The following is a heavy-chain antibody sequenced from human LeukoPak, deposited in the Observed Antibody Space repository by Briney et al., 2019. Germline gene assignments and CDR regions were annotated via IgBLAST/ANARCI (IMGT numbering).Heavy chain of an antibody. CDR1: GGSISSYY. Sequence: SETLSLTCTVSGGSISSYYWSWIRQPPGKGLEWIGYINYSGSTNYNPSLKRRVTISVDTSKNQFSLKLSSVTAADTAVYYCARGESKRYSGYDYYVMDVWGQGTTVTVSS. D-gene: IGHD5-12*01. CDR3: ARGESKRYSGYDYYVMDV. V-gene: IGHV4-59*01. J-gene: IGHJ6*02. CDR2: INYSGST.